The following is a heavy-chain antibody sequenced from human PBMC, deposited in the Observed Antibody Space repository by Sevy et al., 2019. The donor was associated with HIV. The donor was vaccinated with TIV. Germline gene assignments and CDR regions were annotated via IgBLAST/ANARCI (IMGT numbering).Heavy chain of an antibody. J-gene: IGHJ4*02. V-gene: IGHV3-49*04. CDR3: TRGKGAHAIFYY. CDR1: GFIFGDYA. Sequence: GGSLRLSCTASGFIFGDYAMSWVRQAPGKGLEWVAFLKHRAYGGTLDYAASVKGRVTISREDSKSVAHLQMNDLKTEDTAIFYCTRGKGAHAIFYYWGQGDLGTVSS. CDR2: LKHRAYGGTL. D-gene: IGHD2-8*01.